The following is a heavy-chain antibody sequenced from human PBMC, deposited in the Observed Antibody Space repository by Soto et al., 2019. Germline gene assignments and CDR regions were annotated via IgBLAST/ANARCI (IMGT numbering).Heavy chain of an antibody. D-gene: IGHD3-3*02. CDR3: ARDKDRQQLGGNYYYGIDV. V-gene: IGHV1-69*12. J-gene: IGHJ6*02. CDR1: GGTFGNSA. Sequence: QVQLVQSGAEVKKPGSSVTVSCKASGGTFGNSAVSWVRQAPGQGLEWMGGIIPIFRTPDYAQKFQGRVTITAAESTSTVYMELTSLRSEDTAVYYCARDKDRQQLGGNYYYGIDVWGQGTTVTVSS. CDR2: IIPIFRTP.